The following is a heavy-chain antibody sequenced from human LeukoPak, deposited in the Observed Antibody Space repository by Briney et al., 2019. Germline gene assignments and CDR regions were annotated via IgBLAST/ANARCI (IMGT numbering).Heavy chain of an antibody. J-gene: IGHJ6*02. CDR1: GFTFSSYG. V-gene: IGHV3-30*18. CDR3: AKNDERANSGIVVVIPPPYYYYGMDV. D-gene: IGHD3-22*01. CDR2: ISYDGYNK. Sequence: GGSLRLSCAASGFTFSSYGMHWVRQAPGKGLEWVAVISYDGYNKYYADSVKGRFTISRDNSKNTLYLQMNSLRAEDTAVYYCAKNDERANSGIVVVIPPPYYYYGMDVWGQGTTVTVPS.